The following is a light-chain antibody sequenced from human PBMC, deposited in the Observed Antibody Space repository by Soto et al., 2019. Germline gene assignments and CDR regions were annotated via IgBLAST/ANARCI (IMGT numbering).Light chain of an antibody. CDR2: SNN. CDR1: NFNVKNNY. V-gene: IGLV1-47*01. Sequence: QLVLTQPPPLSGTPGQRVTISCSGSNFNVKNNYVYWYQQFAGTAPKLLIYSNNRRPSGVPDRFSGSKSGSSASLAISGLRPEDEADYYCASWDDSLSETVFGGGTQLTVL. CDR3: ASWDDSLSETV. J-gene: IGLJ7*01.